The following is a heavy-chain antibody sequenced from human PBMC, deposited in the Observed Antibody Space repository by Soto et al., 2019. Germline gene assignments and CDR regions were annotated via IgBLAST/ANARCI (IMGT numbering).Heavy chain of an antibody. CDR1: GGTFSTYS. CDR3: XXXXXXXXXXDX. J-gene: IGHJ3*01. CDR2: IIPMLGIR. V-gene: IGHV1-69*02. Sequence: QVQLVQSGAEVKKPGSSVKVSCKDSGGTFSTYSMFWVRQAPGQGLEWMGRIIPMLGIRNYAQRFQDRVTITADKSTATAHMELXXLXXXXTXXXXXXXXXXXXXXXDXWGRGTMVTVSS.